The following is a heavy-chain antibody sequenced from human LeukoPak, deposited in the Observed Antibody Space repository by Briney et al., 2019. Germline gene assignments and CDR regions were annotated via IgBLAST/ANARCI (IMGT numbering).Heavy chain of an antibody. V-gene: IGHV4-59*01. CDR1: GGSISSYY. J-gene: IGHJ6*02. CDR3: AREDYGMDV. CDR2: IYYSGST. Sequence: SETLSLTCTVSGGSISSYYWSWVRQPPGKGLEWIGYIYYSGSTNYNPSLKSRVTISVDTSKNQFSLKLSSVTAADTAVYYCAREDYGMDVWGQGTTVTVSS.